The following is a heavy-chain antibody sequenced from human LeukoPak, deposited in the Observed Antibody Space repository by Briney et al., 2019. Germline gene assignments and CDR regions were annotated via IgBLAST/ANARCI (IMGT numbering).Heavy chain of an antibody. CDR3: VKGVGVNKGYYFDH. D-gene: IGHD1-26*01. CDR1: GFTFEDYA. Sequence: GRSLRLSCAASGFTFEDYAMHWVRQAPGKGLEWVSTISWNSRTIGYADSVKGRFTISRDNAKNSLYLQMNSLTVGDRALYYCVKGVGVNKGYYFDHWGQGSLVTVPS. V-gene: IGHV3-9*01. J-gene: IGHJ4*02. CDR2: ISWNSRTI.